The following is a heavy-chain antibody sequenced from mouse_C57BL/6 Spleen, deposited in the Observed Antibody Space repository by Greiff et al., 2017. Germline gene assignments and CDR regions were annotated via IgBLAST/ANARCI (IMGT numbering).Heavy chain of an antibody. D-gene: IGHD3-3*01. CDR2: IRNKANGYTT. CDR1: GFTFTDYY. V-gene: IGHV7-3*01. CDR3: ARYTGCDYFDY. J-gene: IGHJ2*01. Sequence: EVKLVESGGGLVQPGGSLSLSCAASGFTFTDYYMSWVRQTPGKALEWLGFIRNKANGYTTEYSASVKGRFTISRDKSQSILYLQMNALIAEDSATYYCARYTGCDYFDYWGQGTTLTVSS.